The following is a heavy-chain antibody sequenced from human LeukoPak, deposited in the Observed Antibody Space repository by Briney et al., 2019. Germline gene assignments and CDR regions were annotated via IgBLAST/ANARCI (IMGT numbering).Heavy chain of an antibody. Sequence: SGGSLRLSCAASGFSFSTYYVNWVRQAPGKGLEWVSCISSSSTYIYYSDSVRGRFAISRDNAKNSLYLQMNSLRAEDTAVYYCVRENRGSFDYWGQGSLVTVSS. CDR2: ISSSSTYI. CDR3: VRENRGSFDY. CDR1: GFSFSTYY. J-gene: IGHJ4*02. V-gene: IGHV3-21*01. D-gene: IGHD1-14*01.